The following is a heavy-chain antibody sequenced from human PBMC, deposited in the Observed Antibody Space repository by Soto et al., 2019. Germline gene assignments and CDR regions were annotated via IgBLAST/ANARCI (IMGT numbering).Heavy chain of an antibody. CDR3: AKGGYYDILSGYYIGVYFDK. V-gene: IGHV3-23*01. D-gene: IGHD3-9*01. CDR1: GFTFSSYA. CDR2: ISGSGGST. J-gene: IGHJ4*02. Sequence: GGSLRLSCAASGFTFSSYAMSWVRQAPGKGLEWVSAISGSGGSTYYADSVKGRFTISRDNSKNTLYLQMNSLRAEDTAVYYCAKGGYYDILSGYYIGVYFDKWAQGALVNVST.